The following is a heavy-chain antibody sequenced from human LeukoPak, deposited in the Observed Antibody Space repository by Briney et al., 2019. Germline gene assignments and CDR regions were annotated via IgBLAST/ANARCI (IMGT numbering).Heavy chain of an antibody. V-gene: IGHV1-69*13. Sequence: ASVKVSCKASGYTFTSYGISWVRQAPGQGLEWMGGIIPIFGTANYAQKFQGRVTITADESTSTAYMELSRLKSDDTAVYYCARGVYSSSWYRYFDYWGQGTLVTVSS. J-gene: IGHJ4*02. D-gene: IGHD6-13*01. CDR3: ARGVYSSSWYRYFDY. CDR2: IIPIFGTA. CDR1: GYTFTSYG.